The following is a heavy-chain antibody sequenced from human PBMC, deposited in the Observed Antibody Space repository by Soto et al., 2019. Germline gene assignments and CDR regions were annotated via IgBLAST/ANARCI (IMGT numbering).Heavy chain of an antibody. CDR1: GFSFSTSGVG. V-gene: IGHV2-5*02. Sequence: QITLKESGPTLVKPTQTLTLTCTFSGFSFSTSGVGVGWIRQPPGKALEWLALIYWDDDKRYSPSLKCRLTITKDTSKNPVVLTMTNMDTVDTATYYCAHRHCSGRSCQLFDYWGQGTLVTVSS. CDR2: IYWDDDK. CDR3: AHRHCSGRSCQLFDY. J-gene: IGHJ4*02. D-gene: IGHD2-15*01.